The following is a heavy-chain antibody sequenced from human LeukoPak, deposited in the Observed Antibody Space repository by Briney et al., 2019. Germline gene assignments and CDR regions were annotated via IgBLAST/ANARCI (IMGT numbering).Heavy chain of an antibody. Sequence: GGSLRLSCAASGFTFSSYAMSWVRQAPGKGLEWVSAISGNGGSTYYADSVKGRFTISRDNSKNTLYPQMNSLRAEDTAVYYCAKDLRGNGYYMDVWGKGTTVTVSS. CDR1: GFTFSSYA. CDR3: AKDLRGNGYYMDV. CDR2: ISGNGGST. J-gene: IGHJ6*03. V-gene: IGHV3-23*01. D-gene: IGHD2-8*01.